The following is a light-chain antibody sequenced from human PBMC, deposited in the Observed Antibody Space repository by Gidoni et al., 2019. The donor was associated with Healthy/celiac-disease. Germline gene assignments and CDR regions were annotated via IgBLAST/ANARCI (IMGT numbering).Light chain of an antibody. Sequence: DIVMTHSPLSLPVTPGEPASISCRSSQSLLHSNGYNYLDWYLQKPGQSPQLLIYLGSNRASGVPDRFSGSGSGTDFTLKISRVEAEDVGVYYCMQALQTLGTFGQGTKVEI. V-gene: IGKV2-28*01. J-gene: IGKJ1*01. CDR1: QSLLHSNGYNY. CDR3: MQALQTLGT. CDR2: LGS.